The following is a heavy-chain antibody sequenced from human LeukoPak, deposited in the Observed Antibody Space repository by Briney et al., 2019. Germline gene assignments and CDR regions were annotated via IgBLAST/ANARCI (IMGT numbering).Heavy chain of an antibody. CDR2: IYYSGST. V-gene: IGHV4-59*01. CDR1: GGSISSYY. D-gene: IGHD6-6*01. CDR3: ARVDPDSSSTLEVFDY. J-gene: IGHJ4*02. Sequence: SETLSLTCTVSGGSISSYYWSWIRQPPGKGLEWIGYIYYSGSTNYNPSLKSRVTISVDTSKNQFSLKLSSVTAADTAVYYCARVDPDSSSTLEVFDYWGEGTLVSVSS.